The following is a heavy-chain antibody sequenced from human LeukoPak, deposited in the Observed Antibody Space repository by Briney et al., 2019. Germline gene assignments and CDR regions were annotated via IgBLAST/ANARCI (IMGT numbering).Heavy chain of an antibody. J-gene: IGHJ5*02. CDR2: IIPIFGTA. Sequence: GASVKVSCKASGGTFSSYAISWVRQAPGQGLEWMGGIIPIFGTANYAQKFQGRVTITADESTSTAYMELRSLRSDDTAVYYCAKGSAAGTRSWFDPWGQGTLVTVSS. CDR1: GGTFSSYA. D-gene: IGHD6-13*01. V-gene: IGHV1-69*13. CDR3: AKGSAAGTRSWFDP.